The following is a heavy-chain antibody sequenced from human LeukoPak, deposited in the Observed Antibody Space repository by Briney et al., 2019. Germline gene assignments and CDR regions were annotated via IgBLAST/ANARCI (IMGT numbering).Heavy chain of an antibody. D-gene: IGHD6-19*01. V-gene: IGHV3-30-3*01. CDR1: GFTFSSYW. J-gene: IGHJ4*02. CDR3: AANAGQWLVPFDH. CDR2: ISYDGSNK. Sequence: PGGSLRLSCAASGFTFSSYWMTWVRQAPGKGLEWVAVISYDGSNKYYADSVKGRFTISRDNSKNTLYLQMNSLRVEDTAVYYCAANAGQWLVPFDHWGQGALVTVSS.